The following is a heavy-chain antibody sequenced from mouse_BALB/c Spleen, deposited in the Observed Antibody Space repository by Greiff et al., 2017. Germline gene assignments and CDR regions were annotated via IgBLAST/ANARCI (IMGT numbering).Heavy chain of an antibody. J-gene: IGHJ2*01. Sequence: EVKVVESGGGLVKPGGSLKLSCAASGFTFSSYTMSWVRQTPEKRLEWVATISSGGSYTYYPDSVKGRFTISRDNAKNTLYLQMSSLKSEDTAMYYCTRDRGQLTGTTFDYWGQGTTLTVSS. CDR1: GFTFSSYT. D-gene: IGHD4-1*01. CDR3: TRDRGQLTGTTFDY. V-gene: IGHV5-6-4*01. CDR2: ISSGGSYT.